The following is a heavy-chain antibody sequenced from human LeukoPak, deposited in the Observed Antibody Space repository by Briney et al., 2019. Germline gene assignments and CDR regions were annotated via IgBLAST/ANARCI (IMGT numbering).Heavy chain of an antibody. V-gene: IGHV1-69-2*01. CDR3: ATDSVVVMPRNAFDI. D-gene: IGHD3-22*01. J-gene: IGHJ3*02. CDR1: GYTFTDYY. CDR2: VDPEDGET. Sequence: ASVKVSCKASGYTFTDYYMHWVQQAPGKGLEWMGRVDPEDGETIYAEKFQGRVTITADTSTDTAYMELSSLRSEDTAVYYCATDSVVVMPRNAFDIWGQGTMVTVST.